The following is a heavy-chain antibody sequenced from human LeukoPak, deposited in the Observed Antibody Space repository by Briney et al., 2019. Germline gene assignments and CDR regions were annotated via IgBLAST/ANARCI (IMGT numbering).Heavy chain of an antibody. D-gene: IGHD3-16*01. J-gene: IGHJ6*03. V-gene: IGHV4-39*01. CDR1: GGSVSSGDYY. CDR3: ASLPRGGGYYYMDV. Sequence: SETLSLTCTVSGGSVSSGDYYWSWIRQPPGQGLEWIGNIHYSGITYYNPSLKSRVTVSVDTSKNQFSLKLSSVTAADTAVYYCASLPRGGGYYYMDVWGKGTTVTVSS. CDR2: IHYSGIT.